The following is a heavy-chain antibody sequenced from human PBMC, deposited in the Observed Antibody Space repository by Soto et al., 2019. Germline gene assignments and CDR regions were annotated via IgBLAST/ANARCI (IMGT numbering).Heavy chain of an antibody. V-gene: IGHV3-21*01. Sequence: GGSLRLSCAASGFTFSSYSMNWVRQAPGKGLEWVSSISSSSSYIYYADSVKGRFTISRDNAKNSLYLQMNSLRAEDTAVYYCARDPQATWGFGEFGAFDIWGQGTMVTVSS. CDR3: ARDPQATWGFGEFGAFDI. J-gene: IGHJ3*02. CDR2: ISSSSSYI. CDR1: GFTFSSYS. D-gene: IGHD3-10*01.